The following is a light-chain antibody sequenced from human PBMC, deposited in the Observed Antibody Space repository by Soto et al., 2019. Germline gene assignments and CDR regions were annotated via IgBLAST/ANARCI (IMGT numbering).Light chain of an antibody. J-gene: IGLJ3*02. CDR1: SSNNGAGYD. CDR2: GNS. CDR3: QSHDSSLSGWV. V-gene: IGLV1-40*01. Sequence: QSVLTQPPSVSGAPGQRVAISCTGSSSNNGAGYDVHWYQQLPETAPKLLIYGNSNRPSGVPDRFSGSKSGTSASLAITGLQAEDEADYYCQSHDSSLSGWVFGGGPKLTVL.